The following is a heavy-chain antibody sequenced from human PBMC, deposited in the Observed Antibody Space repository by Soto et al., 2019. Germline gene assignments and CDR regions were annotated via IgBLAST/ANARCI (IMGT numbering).Heavy chain of an antibody. CDR2: ISGSGGTT. V-gene: IGHV3-23*01. Sequence: PGGSLRLSCAASGFTFSSYAMSWVRQAPGKGLEWVSAISGSGGTTYYADSVKGRFTISRDNAKKTLYLQMNSLRAEDTAVYYCARGVSVWFGELLYSTDLHYYYYYYYMDVWGKGTKVTVSS. CDR3: ARGVSVWFGELLYSTDLHYYYYYYYMDV. CDR1: GFTFSSYA. D-gene: IGHD3-10*01. J-gene: IGHJ6*03.